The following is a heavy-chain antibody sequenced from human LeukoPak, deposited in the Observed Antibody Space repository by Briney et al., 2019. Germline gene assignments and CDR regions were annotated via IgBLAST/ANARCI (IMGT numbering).Heavy chain of an antibody. CDR2: IYTSGST. CDR3: ARDFLYYDSSGYFDY. CDR1: GGSIRSYY. Sequence: SETLSLTCTVSGGSIRSYYWSWIRQPAGKGLEWIGRIYTSGSTNYNPSLKSRVTISVDTSKNQFSLKLSSVTAADTAVYYCARDFLYYDSSGYFDYWGQGTLVTVSS. V-gene: IGHV4-4*07. J-gene: IGHJ4*02. D-gene: IGHD3-22*01.